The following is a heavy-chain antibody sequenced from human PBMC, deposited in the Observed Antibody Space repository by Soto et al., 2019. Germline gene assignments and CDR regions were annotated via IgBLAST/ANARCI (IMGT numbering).Heavy chain of an antibody. CDR3: AKDKMEQWLVGGYYDY. CDR1: GFTFSSHA. J-gene: IGHJ4*02. D-gene: IGHD6-19*01. V-gene: IGHV3-23*01. CDR2: TIDSGGRS. Sequence: EVQLLESGGGLVQPGGSLSLSCAASGFTFSSHAMSWVRQAPGKGLEWVSSTIDSGGRSYHADSVRGRFTISRDNSKNTLYLQMNSLRADDTAIYYCAKDKMEQWLVGGYYDYWGQGALVTVSS.